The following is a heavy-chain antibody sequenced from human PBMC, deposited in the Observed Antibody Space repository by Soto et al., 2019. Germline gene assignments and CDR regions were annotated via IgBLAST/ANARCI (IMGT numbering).Heavy chain of an antibody. V-gene: IGHV3-23*01. CDR2: IRGGGDST. D-gene: IGHD2-21*02. CDR3: ARVVTVRVTGYYFDY. J-gene: IGHJ4*02. Sequence: GGSLRLSCAASGVTFSSYAMTWVRQAPGKGLEWVSSIRGGGDSTDSADSVRGRFTISRDSPKNTLYLQMNNLRAEDTAVYYFARVVTVRVTGYYFDYWGQGTLVTVSS. CDR1: GVTFSSYA.